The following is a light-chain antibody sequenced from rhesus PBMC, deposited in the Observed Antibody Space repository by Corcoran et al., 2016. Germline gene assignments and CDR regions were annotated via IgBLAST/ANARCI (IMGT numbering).Light chain of an antibody. CDR3: KQYNSVPLN. CDR2: KAS. Sequence: DVQMTQSPSSLSASVGARVTITCRASQGISSWSAWYQQKPGKAPNLLIYKASLLPSGVPSSFSGSGSGTDFTLTISSLQPEDFATYYCKQYNSVPLNFGGGTKVEIK. CDR1: QGISSW. J-gene: IGKJ4*01. V-gene: IGKV1-21*01.